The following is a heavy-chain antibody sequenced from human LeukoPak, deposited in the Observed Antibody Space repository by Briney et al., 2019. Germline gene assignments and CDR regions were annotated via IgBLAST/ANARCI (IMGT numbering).Heavy chain of an antibody. CDR3: TRGGYYGLDV. J-gene: IGHJ6*01. V-gene: IGHV6-1*01. Sequence: SQTLSVTCAISGDSVSSNSAAWNWIRQSPSTGLEWLGRTYYRSKWYNDYAVSVKSRITINPDTSKNQFSLQLNSVTPEDTAVYFCTRGGYYGLDVWGQGTPVTVSS. CDR1: GDSVSSNSAA. CDR2: TYYRSKWYN.